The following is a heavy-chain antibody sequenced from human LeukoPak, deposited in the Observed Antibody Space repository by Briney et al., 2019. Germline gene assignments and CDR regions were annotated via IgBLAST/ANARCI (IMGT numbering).Heavy chain of an antibody. CDR2: IYHSGST. J-gene: IGHJ5*02. CDR3: ARRPGYWFDP. CDR1: GYSISSGYY. V-gene: IGHV4-38-2*01. D-gene: IGHD3-10*01. Sequence: PSGTLSLTCAVSGYSISSGYYWGWIRQPPGKGLEWIGSIYHSGSTYYNPSLKSRVTISVDTSKNQFSLKLSSVTAADTAVYYCARRPGYWFDPWGQGTLVTVSS.